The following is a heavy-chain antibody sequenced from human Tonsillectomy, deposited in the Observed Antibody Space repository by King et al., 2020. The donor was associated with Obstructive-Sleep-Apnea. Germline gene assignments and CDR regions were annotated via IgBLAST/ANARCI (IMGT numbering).Heavy chain of an antibody. CDR3: ARGVGVTATPVDP. Sequence: QLQESGPGLVKPSQTLSLTCTVSGGSISSGGYYWRWIRQHPGKGLEWIGYIYYSGSTYYNPSLKSRVTISVDTSKNQFSLKLSSVTAADTAVYYCARGVGVTATPVDPWGQGTLVTVSS. D-gene: IGHD2-8*01. CDR2: IYYSGST. J-gene: IGHJ5*02. CDR1: GGSISSGGYY. V-gene: IGHV4-31*03.